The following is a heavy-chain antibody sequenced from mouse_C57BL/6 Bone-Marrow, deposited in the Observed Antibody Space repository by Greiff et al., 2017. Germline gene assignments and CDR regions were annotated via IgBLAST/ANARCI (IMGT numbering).Heavy chain of an antibody. V-gene: IGHV1-55*01. CDR2: IYPNSGRT. CDR3: ARSGPLGRSFDY. D-gene: IGHD4-1*01. J-gene: IGHJ2*01. Sequence: QVQLQQPGAELVKPGASVKMSCKASGYSFTSYWITWVKQRPGQGLEWIGDIYPNSGRTNYNEKFKSKAILTVDPSSNTAYMQLSSLTSADSAFFYCARSGPLGRSFDYWGQGTTLTVSS. CDR1: GYSFTSYW.